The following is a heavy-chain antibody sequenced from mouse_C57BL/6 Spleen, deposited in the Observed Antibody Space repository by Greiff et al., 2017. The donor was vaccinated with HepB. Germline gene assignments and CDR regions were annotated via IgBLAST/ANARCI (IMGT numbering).Heavy chain of an antibody. D-gene: IGHD3-2*02. J-gene: IGHJ4*01. V-gene: IGHV1-81*01. Sequence: VQLQQSGAELARPGASVKLSCKASGYTFTSYGISWVKQRTGQGLEWIGEIYPRSGNTYYNEKFKGKATLTADKSSSTAYMELRSLTSEDSAVYFCAREDSSCYYAMDYWGQGTSVTVSS. CDR3: AREDSSCYYAMDY. CDR1: GYTFTSYG. CDR2: IYPRSGNT.